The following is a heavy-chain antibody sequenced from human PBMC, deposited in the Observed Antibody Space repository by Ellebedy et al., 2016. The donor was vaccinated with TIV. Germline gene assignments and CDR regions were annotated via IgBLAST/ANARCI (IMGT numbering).Heavy chain of an antibody. J-gene: IGHJ4*02. CDR2: INPNSSGT. CDR1: GYTFTDYY. V-gene: IGHV1-2*04. Sequence: AASVKVSCKASGYTFTDYYIHWVRQAPGQGLEWMGWINPNSSGTNYAHKFQGWVTMTRDTSISTAYMELSRLRSDDTAVYYCARDGAVTTVFDYWGQGTLVTVSS. CDR3: ARDGAVTTVFDY. D-gene: IGHD4-17*01.